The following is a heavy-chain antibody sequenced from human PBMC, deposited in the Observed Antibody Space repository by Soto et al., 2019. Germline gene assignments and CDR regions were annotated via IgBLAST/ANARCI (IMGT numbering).Heavy chain of an antibody. Sequence: ASVKVSCKASGYTFTSYGISWVRQAPGQGLEWMGWISAYNGNTNYAQKLQGRVTMTTDTSTSTAYMELRSLRSDDTAVYYCARVQYYDSSGYPGYWSQGTLVTVSS. CDR1: GYTFTSYG. J-gene: IGHJ4*02. V-gene: IGHV1-18*04. D-gene: IGHD3-22*01. CDR2: ISAYNGNT. CDR3: ARVQYYDSSGYPGY.